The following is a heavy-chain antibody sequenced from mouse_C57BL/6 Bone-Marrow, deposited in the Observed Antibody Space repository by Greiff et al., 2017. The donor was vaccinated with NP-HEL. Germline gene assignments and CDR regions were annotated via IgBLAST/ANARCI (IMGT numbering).Heavy chain of an antibody. D-gene: IGHD4-1*01. V-gene: IGHV1-53*01. Sequence: VQLQQPGTELVKPGASVKLSCKASGYTFTSYWMHWVKQRPGQGLEWIGNINPSNGGTNYNEKFKSKATLTVDKSSSTAYMQLSSLTAEDSAVYYCARGTGPPYWYFDVWGTGTTVTVSS. CDR2: INPSNGGT. CDR1: GYTFTSYW. CDR3: ARGTGPPYWYFDV. J-gene: IGHJ1*03.